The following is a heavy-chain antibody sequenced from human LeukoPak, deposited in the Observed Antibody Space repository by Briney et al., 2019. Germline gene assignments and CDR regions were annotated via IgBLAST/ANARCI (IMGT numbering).Heavy chain of an antibody. CDR1: GFTFSSYG. J-gene: IGHJ4*02. CDR2: IWYDGSNK. CDR3: AKGTGPAATELDY. Sequence: GGSLRLSCAASGFTFSSYGMHWVRQAPGKGLEWVAVIWYDGSNKYYADSVKGRFTISRDNSKNTLYLQMNSLRAEDTAVYYCAKGTGPAATELDYWGQGTLVTVSS. D-gene: IGHD2-2*01. V-gene: IGHV3-33*06.